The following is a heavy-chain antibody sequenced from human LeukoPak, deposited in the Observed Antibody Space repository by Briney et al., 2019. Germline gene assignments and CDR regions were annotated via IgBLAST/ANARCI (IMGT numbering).Heavy chain of an antibody. J-gene: IGHJ6*03. CDR2: IRYDGSNK. V-gene: IGHV3-30*02. CDR1: GFTFSSYG. Sequence: PGGSLRLSCAASGFTFSSYGMHWVRQAPGKGLEGVAFIRYDGSNKYYADSVKGRFTISRDNSKNTLYLQMNSLRADDTAVYYCARDSDPGLYYYYYMDVWGKGTTVTVSS. CDR3: ARDSDPGLYYYYYMDV.